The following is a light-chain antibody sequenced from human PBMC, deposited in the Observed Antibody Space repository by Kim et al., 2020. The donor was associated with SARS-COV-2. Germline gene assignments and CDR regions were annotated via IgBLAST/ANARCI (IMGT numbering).Light chain of an antibody. CDR2: VAS. V-gene: IGKV3-15*01. CDR1: QSVSSN. J-gene: IGKJ2*01. Sequence: SVSPGERAPLSCRASQSVSSNLAWYQQKFGQAPRLLIYVASTRATGIPARFSGSGSGTEFTLTISSLQSEDFAVYYCQQYNNWPYTFGRGTKLEI. CDR3: QQYNNWPYT.